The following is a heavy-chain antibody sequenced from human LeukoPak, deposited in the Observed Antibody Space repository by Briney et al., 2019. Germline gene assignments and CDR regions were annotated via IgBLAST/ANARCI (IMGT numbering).Heavy chain of an antibody. J-gene: IGHJ3*02. V-gene: IGHV4-39*07. CDR1: GGSISSSSYY. CDR3: ARIKLKYCGGDCSDAFDI. D-gene: IGHD2-21*02. Sequence: PSETLSLTCTVSGGSISSSSYYWGWIRQPPGKGLEWIGSIYYSGSTYYNPSLKSRVTISVDTSKNQFSLKLSSVTAADTAVYYCARIKLKYCGGDCSDAFDIWGQGTMVTVSS. CDR2: IYYSGST.